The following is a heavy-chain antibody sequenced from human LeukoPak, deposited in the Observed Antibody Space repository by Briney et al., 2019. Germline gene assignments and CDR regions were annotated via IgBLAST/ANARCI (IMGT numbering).Heavy chain of an antibody. CDR3: VRDQFFSFDY. Sequence: GGSLRLSCAASGFTFSTYSMDWVRQAPGKGLEWVSYISGTSSLIYYADSVKGRFTISRDNAKNSLYLQMNSLRDEDTAVYYCVRDQFFSFDYWGQGTLVTVSS. CDR1: GFTFSTYS. V-gene: IGHV3-48*02. CDR2: ISGTSSLI. J-gene: IGHJ4*02. D-gene: IGHD3-3*01.